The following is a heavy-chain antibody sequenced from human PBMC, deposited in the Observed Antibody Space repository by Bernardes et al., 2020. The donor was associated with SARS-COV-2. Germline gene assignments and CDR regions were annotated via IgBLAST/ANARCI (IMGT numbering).Heavy chain of an antibody. CDR3: ARDGTLEHLLGYYYYGMDV. D-gene: IGHD7-27*01. V-gene: IGHV7-4-1*02. CDR2: INTNTGKP. J-gene: IGHJ6*02. CDR1: GYTLTELS. Sequence: ASVKVSCKVSGYTLTELSMHWVRQAPGQGLEWMGWINTNTGKPTYAQGFTGRFVFSLDTSASTAYLQISSLKAEDTAVYYCARDGTLEHLLGYYYYGMDVWGQGTTVTVSS.